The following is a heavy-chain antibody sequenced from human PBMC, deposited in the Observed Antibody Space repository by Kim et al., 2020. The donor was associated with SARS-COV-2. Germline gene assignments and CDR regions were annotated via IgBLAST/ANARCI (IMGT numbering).Heavy chain of an antibody. V-gene: IGHV3-23*01. D-gene: IGHD1-26*01. CDR2: ISGSAGST. CDR3: VMGGGSRLPPLDS. Sequence: GGSLRLSCAASGFTFSSYAMTWVRQAPGKGLEWVSAISGSAGSTYYAGSVKGRFTISRDKSKNTLYVQMNSLRAEDTAVYYCVMGGGSRLPPLDSWGQGTLVTVSS. CDR1: GFTFSSYA. J-gene: IGHJ4*02.